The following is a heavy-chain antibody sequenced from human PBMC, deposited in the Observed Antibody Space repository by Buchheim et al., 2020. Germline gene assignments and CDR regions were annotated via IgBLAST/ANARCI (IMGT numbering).Heavy chain of an antibody. Sequence: QVQLVESGGGVVQPGRSLRLSCAASGFTFSSYAMHWVRQAPGKGLEWVAVISYDGSNKYYADSVTGRFTISRDNSKNTLYLQMNSLRAEDTAVYCCARDQDGDYVENYGMDVWGQGTT. D-gene: IGHD4-17*01. CDR2: ISYDGSNK. CDR1: GFTFSSYA. CDR3: ARDQDGDYVENYGMDV. J-gene: IGHJ6*02. V-gene: IGHV3-30*04.